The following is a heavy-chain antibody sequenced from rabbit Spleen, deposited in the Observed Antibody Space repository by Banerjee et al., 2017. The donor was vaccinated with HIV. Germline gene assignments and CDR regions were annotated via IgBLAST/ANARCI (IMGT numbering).Heavy chain of an antibody. D-gene: IGHD8-1*01. V-gene: IGHV1S45*01. J-gene: IGHJ6*01. CDR1: GFDLSSYYY. CDR2: ITGSSSGFV. Sequence: QEQLEESGGGLVKPEGSLTLTCKASGFDLSSYYYMCWVRQAPGKGLEWISCITGSSSGFVYSATWAKGRFTCSKTSSTTVTLQMTSLTAADTATYFCARDTGSSFSSYGMDLWGPGTLVTVS. CDR3: ARDTGSSFSSYGMDL.